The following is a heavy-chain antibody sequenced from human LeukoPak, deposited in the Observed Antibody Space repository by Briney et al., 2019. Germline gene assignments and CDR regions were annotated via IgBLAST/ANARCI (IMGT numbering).Heavy chain of an antibody. D-gene: IGHD1-26*01. Sequence: GGSLRLSCAASGFSFSDSYMTWIRQAPGKGLEWLSYISSSGTIYYADSVKGRFTISRDNAKNSLYLQMNSLRAEDTAVYYCARDGVGIVAPYFDYWGQGTLVTVSS. CDR2: ISSSGTI. V-gene: IGHV3-11*04. CDR1: GFSFSDSY. J-gene: IGHJ4*02. CDR3: ARDGVGIVAPYFDY.